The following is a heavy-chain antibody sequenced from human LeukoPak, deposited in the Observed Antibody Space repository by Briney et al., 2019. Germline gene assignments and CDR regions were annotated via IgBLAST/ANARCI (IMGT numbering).Heavy chain of an antibody. V-gene: IGHV3-23*01. D-gene: IGHD5-12*01. CDR1: GCTFSSYS. CDR3: ERDGGYTGYEVES. J-gene: IGHJ4*02. CDR2: ISSSGGST. Sequence: GGSLTLSCAASGCTFSSYSMSWVRQAPAKGLEWVSAISSSGGSTYYAESVEGRLTISRDNATNSLYLKMNSLRAEDTAVYSCERDGGYTGYEVESWGQGTLVTVSS.